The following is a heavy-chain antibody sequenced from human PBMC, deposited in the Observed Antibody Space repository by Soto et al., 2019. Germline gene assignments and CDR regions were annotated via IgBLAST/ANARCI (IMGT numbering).Heavy chain of an antibody. J-gene: IGHJ4*02. CDR3: ATFLWATTVILVTPRDS. Sequence: QVQVQQWGAGLLKHSETLSLTCAVSGGSLSDYHWSRMRQPPGKGLEWIGEINNSVSINYNPSLMIPVTISVDSSKSQFSLNLSSVTAADTALYYCATFLWATTVILVTPRDSWGQRTLVTVSS. CDR2: INNSVSI. V-gene: IGHV4-34*01. D-gene: IGHD1-1*01. CDR1: GGSLSDYH.